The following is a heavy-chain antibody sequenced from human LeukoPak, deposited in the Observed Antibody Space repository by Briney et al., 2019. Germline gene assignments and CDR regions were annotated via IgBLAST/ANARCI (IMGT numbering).Heavy chain of an antibody. J-gene: IGHJ4*03. Sequence: PGGSLRLSCAASGFSFSSAWMSWVRQAPGKGLEWVGRIRSEADGGTTDYAAPVKGRFTISRDDSQNTLFLQMNSLQTEDTAVYYCNTPFFCFDHCWGQGTLGTGSS. CDR2: IRSEADGGTT. CDR1: GFSFSSAW. CDR3: NTPFFCFDHC. V-gene: IGHV3-15*01. D-gene: IGHD3-9*01.